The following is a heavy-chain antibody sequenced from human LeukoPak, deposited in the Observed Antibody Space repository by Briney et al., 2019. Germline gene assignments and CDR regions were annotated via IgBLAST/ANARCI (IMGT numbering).Heavy chain of an antibody. CDR1: GGSISSYY. D-gene: IGHD2-8*01. J-gene: IGHJ3*02. CDR3: AKSTSIVLDYAFDI. Sequence: SETLSLTCTVSGGSISSYYWSWIRQPPGKGLEWLGYIYYSGSTNYNPSLKSRVTISVDTSKNQFSLKLSSVTAADTAVYYCAKSTSIVLDYAFDIWGQGTMVTVSS. V-gene: IGHV4-59*01. CDR2: IYYSGST.